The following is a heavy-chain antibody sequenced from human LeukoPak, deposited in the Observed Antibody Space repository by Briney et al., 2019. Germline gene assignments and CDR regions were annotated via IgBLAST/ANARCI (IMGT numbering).Heavy chain of an antibody. CDR2: INPNSGGT. CDR1: GYTFTGYH. D-gene: IGHD3-22*01. J-gene: IGHJ5*02. V-gene: IGHV1-2*02. CDR3: ARDRYYYDSNGYYPSPTNWFDP. Sequence: GASVKVSCKASGYTFTGYHMHWVRQAPGQGLEWMGWINPNSGGTNYAQKFQGRVTMTRDTSISTVYMELSRLRSDDTAVYYCARDRYYYDSNGYYPSPTNWFDPWGQGSLVTVSS.